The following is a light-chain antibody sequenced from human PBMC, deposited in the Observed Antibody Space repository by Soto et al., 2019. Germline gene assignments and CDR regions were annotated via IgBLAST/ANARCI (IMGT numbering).Light chain of an antibody. V-gene: IGKV1-9*01. CDR2: AAS. J-gene: IGKJ2*01. CDR1: QDIYSH. Sequence: DVQLTQSPSFLSASVGDRVAITCRASQDIYSHLAWYQQIPGKGPKLLIYAASILQSGVPSRFSGSGSGTEFTLAISSLQPEDFATYYCQQVNGYPHTFGQGTKLEIK. CDR3: QQVNGYPHT.